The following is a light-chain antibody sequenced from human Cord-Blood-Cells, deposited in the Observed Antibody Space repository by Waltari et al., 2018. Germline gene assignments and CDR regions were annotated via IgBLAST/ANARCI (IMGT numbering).Light chain of an antibody. CDR1: SSDVGGYHY. Sequence: QSALTQPRSVSGSPGQSVTISCTGTSSDVGGYHYVSWYHQHPGKAPKLMIYDVSKRASGVPDRFSGSKSGNTASLNISGVQAEDEADYYCCSYAGSYTFEVFGGGTKLTVL. CDR2: DVS. J-gene: IGLJ3*02. V-gene: IGLV2-11*01. CDR3: CSYAGSYTFEV.